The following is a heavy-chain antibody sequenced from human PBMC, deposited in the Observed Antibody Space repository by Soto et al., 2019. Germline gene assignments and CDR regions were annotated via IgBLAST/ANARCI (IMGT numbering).Heavy chain of an antibody. CDR1: GYTFTSYG. CDR2: ISAYNGNT. Sequence: QVQLVQSGAEVKKPGASVKVSCKASGYTFTSYGISWVRQAPGQGLEWMGWISAYNGNTNYAQKLQGGVTMTPDTATSTAYMELRCLRAADTAVYYCAGFNYSPPYYYYYGMDVWGQGTTVTVSS. CDR3: AGFNYSPPYYYYYGMDV. D-gene: IGHD4-4*01. J-gene: IGHJ6*02. V-gene: IGHV1-18*01.